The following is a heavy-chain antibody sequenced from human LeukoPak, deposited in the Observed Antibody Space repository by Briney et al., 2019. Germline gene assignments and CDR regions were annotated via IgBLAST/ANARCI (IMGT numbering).Heavy chain of an antibody. J-gene: IGHJ4*02. V-gene: IGHV4-59*01. D-gene: IGHD4-17*01. CDR3: ARNHDYGDYPTTYFDY. CDR1: GGSISSDY. Sequence: SETLSLTCTVSGGSISSDYWSWIRQPPGKGLEWIGYIYYSGSTSYNPSLKSRVSISVDTSKNQFSLKLTSVTAVDTAVYYCARNHDYGDYPTTYFDYWGQGTLVTVSS. CDR2: IYYSGST.